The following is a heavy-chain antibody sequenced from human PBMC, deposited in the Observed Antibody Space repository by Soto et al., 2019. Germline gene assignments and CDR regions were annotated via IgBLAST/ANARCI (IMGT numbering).Heavy chain of an antibody. D-gene: IGHD5-12*01. V-gene: IGHV5-51*01. Sequence: GESLKITCKGSGYSFITYWIAWVRQKPGKGLEWMGIIDPADSETKYSPSFQGQVAISADKSINTAYLQWSSLKASDTAMYYCAILGQGGYVQGMDVWGQGTTVTVSS. CDR1: GYSFITYW. J-gene: IGHJ6*02. CDR2: IDPADSET. CDR3: AILGQGGYVQGMDV.